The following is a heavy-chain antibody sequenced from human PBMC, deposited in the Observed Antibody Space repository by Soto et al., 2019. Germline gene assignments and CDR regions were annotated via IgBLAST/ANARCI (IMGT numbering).Heavy chain of an antibody. CDR1: GDSVSSNTAA. CDR3: ARGRGSGWNYYGMDV. Sequence: PSQTLSITCAISGDSVSSNTAAWNWIRQSPSRGLEWLGRTYYRSKWYNDYAGSVKSRISINPDTSKNQVSLQLNSVTPEDTAVYFCARGRGSGWNYYGMDVWGQGTTVTVSS. V-gene: IGHV6-1*01. J-gene: IGHJ6*02. CDR2: TYYRSKWYN. D-gene: IGHD6-19*01.